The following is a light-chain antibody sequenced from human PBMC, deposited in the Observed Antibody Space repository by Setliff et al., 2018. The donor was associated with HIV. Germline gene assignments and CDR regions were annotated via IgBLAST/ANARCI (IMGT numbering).Light chain of an antibody. CDR2: DVS. CDR3: SSFTGTNTYV. Sequence: QSVLTQPASVSGSPGQSITISCTGTSGDVGGYNYVSWYQQHPGMAPKLMIYDVSNRPSGVSNRFSGSKSGSTASLTISGLQAEDEADYYCSSFTGTNTYVFGTGTKVTVL. J-gene: IGLJ1*01. CDR1: SGDVGGYNY. V-gene: IGLV2-14*03.